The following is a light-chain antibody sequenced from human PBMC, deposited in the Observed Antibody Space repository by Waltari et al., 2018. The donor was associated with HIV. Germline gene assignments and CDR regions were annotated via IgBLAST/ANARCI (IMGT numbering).Light chain of an antibody. CDR1: RSNIGAGYD. Sequence: QSVLTQPPSVSGAPGQRVTISCTGRRSNIGAGYDVPWYQQLPGTAPKLLIYGNSKRPSGVPDRFSGSKSGTSASLAITGLQAEDEADYYCQSYDSSLSGWVFGGGTKLTVL. V-gene: IGLV1-40*01. J-gene: IGLJ3*02. CDR3: QSYDSSLSGWV. CDR2: GNS.